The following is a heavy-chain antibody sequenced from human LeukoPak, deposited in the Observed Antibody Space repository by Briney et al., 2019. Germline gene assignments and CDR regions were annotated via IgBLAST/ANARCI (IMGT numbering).Heavy chain of an antibody. CDR1: GYSISSGFY. J-gene: IGHJ4*02. CDR3: ARRPAYYDILTGYSGKIFDY. CDR2: IHYSKIT. D-gene: IGHD3-9*01. Sequence: SETLSLTCTVSGYSISSGFYWGWIRQSPGKGLDWIGSIHYSKITFYNPSLKSRVTMSLDTSKNRFSLNLNSVTAADTAVYYCARRPAYYDILTGYSGKIFDYWGQGTLVTISS. V-gene: IGHV4-38-2*02.